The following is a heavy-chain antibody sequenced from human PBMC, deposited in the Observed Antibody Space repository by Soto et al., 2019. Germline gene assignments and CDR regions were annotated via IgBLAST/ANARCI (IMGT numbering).Heavy chain of an antibody. CDR3: ARGGQDFWSGPFDY. D-gene: IGHD3-3*01. J-gene: IGHJ4*02. CDR2: IDNSGST. CDR1: GGSISNYF. V-gene: IGHV4-4*07. Sequence: SETLSLACTVSGGSISNYFCNWIRQPAGKGLEWIGRIDNSGSTNYNPSLKSRITMSADTSRNQFSLKLNSVTAADTAVYYCARGGQDFWSGPFDYWGQGALVTVSS.